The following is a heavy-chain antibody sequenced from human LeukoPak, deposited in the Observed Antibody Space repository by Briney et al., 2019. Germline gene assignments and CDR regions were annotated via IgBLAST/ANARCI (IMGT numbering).Heavy chain of an antibody. V-gene: IGHV4-4*07. Sequence: PSETLSLTXTVSGGSISSYYWSWIRQPAGKGLEWIGRIHAGGSTNYNPSLKSRVTLSVDTSKNQFSLRLNSLTAADTAVYYCARDRSSGWSFDYWGQGILVTVSS. D-gene: IGHD6-19*01. CDR2: IHAGGST. CDR3: ARDRSSGWSFDY. J-gene: IGHJ4*02. CDR1: GGSISSYY.